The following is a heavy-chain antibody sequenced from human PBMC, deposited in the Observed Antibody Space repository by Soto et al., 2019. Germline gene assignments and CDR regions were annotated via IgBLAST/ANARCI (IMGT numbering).Heavy chain of an antibody. CDR3: VRTRYGLPSSVLCLDP. D-gene: IGHD3-16*01. V-gene: IGHV4-34*01. CDR2: INHVGGT. Sequence: SDTTYITRAAYSGSLYESYGTGTRKPPGKGLEWIGEINHVGGTNYNPSLKRRVTMSVDTSQNQFSLRLISVTAADTAMYFCVRTRYGLPSSVLCLDPRGQGTPDTVSS. J-gene: IGHJ5*02. CDR1: SGSLYESY.